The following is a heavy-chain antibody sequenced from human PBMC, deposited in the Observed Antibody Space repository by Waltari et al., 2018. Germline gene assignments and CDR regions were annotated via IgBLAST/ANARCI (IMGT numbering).Heavy chain of an antibody. CDR3: ARDTDYSLDY. CDR1: GFTFRTFW. CDR2: IKYDGSAA. D-gene: IGHD4-4*01. V-gene: IGHV3-7*03. J-gene: IGHJ4*02. Sequence: EMQLVESGGGLVQPGGSLRLSCQASGFTFRTFWMSWVRQAPGAGLKWVGNIKYDGSAAYYVDSVRGGFTISRDNAKNSLYLQMNSLRADDTAMYFCARDTDYSLDYWGQGTLVTVSS.